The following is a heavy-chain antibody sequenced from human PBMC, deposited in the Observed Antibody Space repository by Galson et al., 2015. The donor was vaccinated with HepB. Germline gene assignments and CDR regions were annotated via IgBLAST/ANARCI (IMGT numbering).Heavy chain of an antibody. D-gene: IGHD6-13*01. J-gene: IGHJ4*02. CDR1: GDSVSSNSAA. Sequence: CAISGDSVSSNSAAWNWIRQSPSRGLEWLGRTYYRSKWYNDYAVSVKSRITINPDTSKNQFSLQLNSATPEDTAVYYCARIEQQQLVFDYWGQGTLVTVSS. CDR3: ARIEQQQLVFDY. V-gene: IGHV6-1*01. CDR2: TYYRSKWYN.